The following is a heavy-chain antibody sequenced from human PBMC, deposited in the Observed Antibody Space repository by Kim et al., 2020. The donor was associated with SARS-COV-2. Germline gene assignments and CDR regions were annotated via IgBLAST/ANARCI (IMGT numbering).Heavy chain of an antibody. CDR3: ARRGYSYGFGCRGGWYFDY. V-gene: IGHV4-39*01. CDR1: GGSISSSSYY. J-gene: IGHJ4*02. D-gene: IGHD5-18*01. Sequence: SETLSLTCTVSGGSISSSSYYWGWIRQPPGKGLEWIGSIYYSGSTYYNPSLKSRVTISVDTTKNQFSLKLSSMTAADTAAYYCARRGYSYGFGCRGGWYFDYWGQGTLVTVSS. CDR2: IYYSGST.